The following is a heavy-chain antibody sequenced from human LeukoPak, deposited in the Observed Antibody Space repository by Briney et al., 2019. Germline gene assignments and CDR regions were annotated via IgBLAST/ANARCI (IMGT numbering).Heavy chain of an antibody. CDR1: GYTFTSYG. V-gene: IGHV1-69*13. Sequence: GASVKVSCKASGYTFTSYGISWVRQAPGQGLEWMGGIIPIFGTANYAQKFQGRVTITADESTSTAYMELSSLRAEDTAVYYCAKDLRQTSTSYYMDVWGKGTTVTVSS. CDR2: IIPIFGTA. J-gene: IGHJ6*03. D-gene: IGHD6-6*01. CDR3: AKDLRQTSTSYYMDV.